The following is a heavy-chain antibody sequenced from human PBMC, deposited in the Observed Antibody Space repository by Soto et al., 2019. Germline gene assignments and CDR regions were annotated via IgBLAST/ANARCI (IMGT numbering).Heavy chain of an antibody. Sequence: ASLKSSDEGSGDSFTSYWIGRVRQMPGKGLEWMGIIYPGDSDTRYSPSFQGQVTISADKSISTAYLQWSSLKASDTAMYYCARQGITMALDFDYWGQRTLVTVSS. V-gene: IGHV5-51*01. CDR2: IYPGDSDT. CDR3: ARQGITMALDFDY. J-gene: IGHJ4*02. D-gene: IGHD3-3*01. CDR1: GDSFTSYW.